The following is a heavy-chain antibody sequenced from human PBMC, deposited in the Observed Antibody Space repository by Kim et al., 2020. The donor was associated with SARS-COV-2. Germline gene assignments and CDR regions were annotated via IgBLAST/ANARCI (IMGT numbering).Heavy chain of an antibody. Sequence: YSPAFQGQVTCSADKSISTAYLQWSSLKASDTAMYYCARQRGYYYYYMDVWGKGTTVTVSS. V-gene: IGHV5-51*01. D-gene: IGHD3-10*01. CDR3: ARQRGYYYYYMDV. J-gene: IGHJ6*03.